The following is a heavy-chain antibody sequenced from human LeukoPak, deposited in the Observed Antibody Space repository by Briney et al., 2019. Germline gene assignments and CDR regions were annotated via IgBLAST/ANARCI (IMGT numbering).Heavy chain of an antibody. CDR1: GGTFSSYA. CDR2: IIPILGIA. Sequence: ASVKVSCKASGGTFSSYAISWVRQAPGQGLEWMGRIIPILGIANYAQKFQGRVTITADKSTSTAYMELSSLRSEDTAVYYCAGRYFTVAAAGQFDYWGQGTLVTVSS. CDR3: AGRYFTVAAAGQFDY. D-gene: IGHD6-13*01. V-gene: IGHV1-69*04. J-gene: IGHJ4*02.